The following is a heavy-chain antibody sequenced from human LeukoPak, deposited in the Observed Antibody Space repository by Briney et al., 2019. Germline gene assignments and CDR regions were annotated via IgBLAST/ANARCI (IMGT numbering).Heavy chain of an antibody. Sequence: PSETLSLTCTVSGGSISSSSYYWSWIRQPPGKGLEWIGEINHSGSTNYNPSLKSRVTISVDTSKNQFSLKLSSVTAADTAVYYCARVEGLWFGELSTPWGQGTLVTVSS. J-gene: IGHJ5*02. V-gene: IGHV4-39*07. CDR1: GGSISSSSYY. D-gene: IGHD3-10*01. CDR2: INHSGST. CDR3: ARVEGLWFGELSTP.